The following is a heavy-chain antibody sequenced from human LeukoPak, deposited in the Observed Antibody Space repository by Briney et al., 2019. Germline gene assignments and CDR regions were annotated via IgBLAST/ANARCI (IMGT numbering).Heavy chain of an antibody. Sequence: SETLSLTCSVSGDSINSGNYFWNWIRQSPEKGLEWLGYVHSSGHTHYNPSLKSRVTISVDTSKTQFSLKLTSMTAADTAVYYCAREGVPDYWGQGTLVTVSS. CDR3: AREGVPDY. V-gene: IGHV4-30-4*01. D-gene: IGHD3-10*01. J-gene: IGHJ4*02. CDR1: GDSINSGNYF. CDR2: VHSSGHT.